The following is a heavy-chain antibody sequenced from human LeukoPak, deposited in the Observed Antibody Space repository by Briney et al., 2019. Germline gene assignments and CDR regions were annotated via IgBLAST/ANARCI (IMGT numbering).Heavy chain of an antibody. V-gene: IGHV3-21*06. Sequence: GGSLRLSCAASGFTFSSFKMTRVRQAPGKGLEWVASISPSSTYIYYGDSLKGRVAVSRDNAKSLLFLHMSSLRPDDTAVYYCARDFTGGEYFDSWGQGALVSVSS. D-gene: IGHD3-16*01. J-gene: IGHJ4*02. CDR3: ARDFTGGEYFDS. CDR2: ISPSSTYI. CDR1: GFTFSSFK.